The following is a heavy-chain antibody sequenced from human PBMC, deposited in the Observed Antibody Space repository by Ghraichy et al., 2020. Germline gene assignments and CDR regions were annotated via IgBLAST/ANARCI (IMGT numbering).Heavy chain of an antibody. Sequence: GGSLRLSCAASGFTFSSYSMNWVRQAPGKGLKWVSSISSSSSYIYYADSVKGRFTISRDNAKNSLYLQMNSLRAEDTAVYYCLYYYDSSGYYYGYYFDYWGQGTLVTVSS. V-gene: IGHV3-21*01. J-gene: IGHJ4*02. D-gene: IGHD3-22*01. CDR3: LYYYDSSGYYYGYYFDY. CDR2: ISSSSSYI. CDR1: GFTFSSYS.